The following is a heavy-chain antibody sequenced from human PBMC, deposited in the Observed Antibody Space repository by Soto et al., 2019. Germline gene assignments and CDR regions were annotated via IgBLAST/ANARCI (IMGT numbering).Heavy chain of an antibody. CDR2: IYWNDDK. V-gene: IGHV2-5*01. D-gene: IGHD3-3*01. CDR1: GFSLSTSGVG. J-gene: IGHJ5*02. Sequence: QITLKESGPTLVKPTQTLTLTCTFSGFSLSTSGVGVGWIRQPPGKALEWLALIYWNDDKRYSPSLKSRLTITKDTSKNQVVLTMTNMDPGDTATYYCAHLYSIFGVVITDNWFDPWGQGTLVTVSS. CDR3: AHLYSIFGVVITDNWFDP.